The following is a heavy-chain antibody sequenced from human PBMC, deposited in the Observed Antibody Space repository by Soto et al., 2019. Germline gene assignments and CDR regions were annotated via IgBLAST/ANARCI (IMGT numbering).Heavy chain of an antibody. D-gene: IGHD2-8*01. CDR2: IYYTGST. V-gene: IGHV4-59*11. J-gene: IGHJ4*02. CDR3: ARANWYSEY. Sequence: QVHLQESGPGLVKPSETLSLTCTVSGGSINNHSWSWIRQAPGKGLEWIGYIYYTGSTNYNTSLKSRVTMSVDTSKNQFSLNLTSLTAADTAIYYCARANWYSEYWGQGTLVTVSS. CDR1: GGSINNHS.